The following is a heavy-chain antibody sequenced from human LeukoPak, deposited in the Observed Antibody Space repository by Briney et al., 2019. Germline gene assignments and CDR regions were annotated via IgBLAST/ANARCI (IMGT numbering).Heavy chain of an antibody. CDR3: SREDY. CDR1: GYTFTGYY. Sequence: ASVKVSCKASGYTFTGYYLHWVRQAPGQGLAWVGWINPNSGVTNYAQKFQGRVSMTSDTSISTVYMELSRLRSDDTAVYYCSREDYWGQGALVTVSS. CDR2: INPNSGVT. V-gene: IGHV1-2*02. J-gene: IGHJ4*02.